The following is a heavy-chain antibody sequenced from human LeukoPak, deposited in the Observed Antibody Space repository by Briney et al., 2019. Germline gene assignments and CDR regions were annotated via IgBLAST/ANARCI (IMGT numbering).Heavy chain of an antibody. CDR2: ISSSSSTI. CDR1: GFTFSSYS. J-gene: IGHJ4*02. CDR3: ARRLDY. V-gene: IGHV3-48*01. Sequence: GGSLRLSCAASGFTFSSYSMNWVRQAPGKGLEWVSHISSSSSTIYADSVKGRSTISRDNAKNSLYLQMNSLRAEDTAVYFCARRLDYWGQGTLVTVSS.